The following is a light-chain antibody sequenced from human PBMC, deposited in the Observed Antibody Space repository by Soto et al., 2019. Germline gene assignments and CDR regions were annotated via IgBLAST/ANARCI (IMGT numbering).Light chain of an antibody. J-gene: IGKJ2*01. CDR2: WAS. CDR3: QQYYSTLAT. V-gene: IGKV4-1*01. CDR1: QSLLYSSYNQTF. Sequence: IVMTQSPESLAVPLGERATINCKSSQSLLYSSYNQTFLAWYQHRPGQPPRLLISWASIRQSGVPDRFSASGSGTDFTLTISRLQPEDVAVYYCQQYYSTLATFGQGTKLEI.